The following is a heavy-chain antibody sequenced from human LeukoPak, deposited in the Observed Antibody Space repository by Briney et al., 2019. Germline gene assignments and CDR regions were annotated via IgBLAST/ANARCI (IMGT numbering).Heavy chain of an antibody. Sequence: SETLSLTCAVSGGSISSNSYYWGWLRQPPGTGLEWIGSIYYSGSTYYNPSLKSRVTISVDTSKKQFSLKLSSVTAADTAVYYCARGITVVIPGDYYYMDVWGKGTTVTISS. CDR1: GGSISSNSYY. V-gene: IGHV4-39*07. J-gene: IGHJ6*03. CDR3: ARGITVVIPGDYYYMDV. D-gene: IGHD4-23*01. CDR2: IYYSGST.